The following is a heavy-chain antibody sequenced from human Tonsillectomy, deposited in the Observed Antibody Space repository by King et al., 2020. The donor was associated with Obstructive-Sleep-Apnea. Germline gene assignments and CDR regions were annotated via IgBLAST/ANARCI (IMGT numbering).Heavy chain of an antibody. CDR1: GYTFTSYA. D-gene: IGHD1-26*01. CDR3: ASSLPTPTTHYYYGMDV. Sequence: QLVQSGAEVKKPGASVKVSCKASGYTFTSYAMHWVRQAPGQRLEWMGWINAGNGNTKYSQKFQGRVTITRATSASTAYMELSSLGSEDTAVYYCASSLPTPTTHYYYGMDVWGQGTTVTVSS. CDR2: INAGNGNT. V-gene: IGHV1-3*01. J-gene: IGHJ6*02.